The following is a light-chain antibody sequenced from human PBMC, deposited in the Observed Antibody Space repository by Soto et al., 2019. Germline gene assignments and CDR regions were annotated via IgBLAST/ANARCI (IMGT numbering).Light chain of an antibody. CDR2: GVT. V-gene: IGLV2-14*03. CDR3: SSFTTSSTLI. Sequence: QSALTQPASVSGSPGQAITISCTGTSGDVGRYNYVSWYQQYSGKAPKLMIYGVTNRPSGVSDRFSGSKSGNTASLTISGLQAEDEGDYYCSSFTTSSTLIFGGGTQLTVL. CDR1: SGDVGRYNY. J-gene: IGLJ2*01.